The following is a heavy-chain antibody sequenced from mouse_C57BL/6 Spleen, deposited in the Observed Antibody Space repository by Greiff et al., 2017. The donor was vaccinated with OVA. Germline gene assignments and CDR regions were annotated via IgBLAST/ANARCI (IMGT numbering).Heavy chain of an antibody. Sequence: EVQLQQSGPELVKPGASVKISCKASGYSFTGYYMNWVKQSPEKSLEWIGEINPSTGGTTYNQKFKAKATLTVDKSSSTAYMQLKSLTSEDSAVYYCATSNWWFDYWGQGTTLTVSS. J-gene: IGHJ2*01. D-gene: IGHD4-1*01. CDR1: GYSFTGYY. CDR2: INPSTGGT. CDR3: ATSNWWFDY. V-gene: IGHV1-42*01.